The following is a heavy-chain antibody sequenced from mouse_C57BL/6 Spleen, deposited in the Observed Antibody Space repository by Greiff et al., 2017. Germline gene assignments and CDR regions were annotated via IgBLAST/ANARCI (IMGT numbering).Heavy chain of an antibody. Sequence: QVQLQQSGAELVKPGASVKISCKASGYAFSSYWTNWVKQRPGKGLEWIGQIYPGDGDTNYNGKFKGKATLTADKSSSTAYMQLSSLTSEDSAVYFCARKYYGNYVWYFDVWGTGTTVTVSS. CDR3: ARKYYGNYVWYFDV. V-gene: IGHV1-80*01. D-gene: IGHD2-1*01. CDR2: IYPGDGDT. J-gene: IGHJ1*03. CDR1: GYAFSSYW.